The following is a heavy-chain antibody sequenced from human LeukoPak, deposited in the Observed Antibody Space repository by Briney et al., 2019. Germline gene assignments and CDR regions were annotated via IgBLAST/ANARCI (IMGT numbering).Heavy chain of an antibody. CDR2: INPNSGGT. CDR1: GYTFTVYY. Sequence: ASVTVSFTASGYTFTVYYMHWVRQAPGQGLEWMGWINPNSGGTNYSQKFQGRVTMTRDTANSTAYMELSRLRSDDTAVYYCARVGSCMNFDYWGQGTLVTVSS. J-gene: IGHJ4*02. D-gene: IGHD2-8*02. V-gene: IGHV1-2*02. CDR3: ARVGSCMNFDY.